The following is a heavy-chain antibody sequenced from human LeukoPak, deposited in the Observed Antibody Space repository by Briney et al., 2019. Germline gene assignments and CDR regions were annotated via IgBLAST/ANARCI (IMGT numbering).Heavy chain of an antibody. CDR2: IKQDGSEK. Sequence: GGSLRLSCAASGFTFSSYWMSWVRQAPGKGLEWVANIKQDGSEKYYVDSVKGRFTISRDNAKNSLYLQMNSLRDEDTAVYYCARLGSGYDFPNFDYWGQGTPVTVSS. V-gene: IGHV3-7*01. D-gene: IGHD5-12*01. CDR3: ARLGSGYDFPNFDY. CDR1: GFTFSSYW. J-gene: IGHJ4*02.